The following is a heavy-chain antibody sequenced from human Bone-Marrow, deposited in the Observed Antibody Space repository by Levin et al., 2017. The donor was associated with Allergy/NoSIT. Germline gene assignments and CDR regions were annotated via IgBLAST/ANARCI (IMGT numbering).Heavy chain of an antibody. Sequence: KASETLSLTCAVSGGSISSGGYSWSWIRQPPGKGLEWIGYIYHSGSTYYNPSLKSRVTISVDRSKNQFSLKLSSVTAADTAVYYCARDPDSSSMFERHWYFDLWGRGTLVTVSS. D-gene: IGHD3-10*02. CDR1: GGSISSGGYS. CDR2: IYHSGST. V-gene: IGHV4-30-2*01. J-gene: IGHJ2*01. CDR3: ARDPDSSSMFERHWYFDL.